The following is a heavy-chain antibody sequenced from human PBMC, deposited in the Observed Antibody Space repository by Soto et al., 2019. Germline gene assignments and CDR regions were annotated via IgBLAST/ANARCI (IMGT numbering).Heavy chain of an antibody. CDR1: GFTFSNAW. D-gene: IGHD2-2*01. CDR3: TTDLGHCSSTSCYGQDSVY. V-gene: IGHV3-15*01. J-gene: IGHJ4*02. CDR2: IKSKTDGGTT. Sequence: GGSLRLSCAASGFTFSNAWMSWVRQAPGKGLEWVGRIKSKTDGGTTDYAAPVKGRFTISRDDSKNTLYLQMNSLKTEDTAVYYCTTDLGHCSSTSCYGQDSVYWGQGTLVTVSS.